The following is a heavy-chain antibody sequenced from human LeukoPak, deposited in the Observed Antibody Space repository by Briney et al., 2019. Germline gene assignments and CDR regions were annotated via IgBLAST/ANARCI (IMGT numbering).Heavy chain of an antibody. D-gene: IGHD4-23*01. V-gene: IGHV3-7*01. J-gene: IGHJ4*02. Sequence: GGSLRLSCTVSGLTFSSYWMTWFRQAPGKGLEWVANIKQDGSEKYYLDSVKGRFTISRENAKNSLYLQMNSLRAGDTAVYYCARVGEGGKGFDNWGQGTLVTVSS. CDR2: IKQDGSEK. CDR1: GLTFSSYW. CDR3: ARVGEGGKGFDN.